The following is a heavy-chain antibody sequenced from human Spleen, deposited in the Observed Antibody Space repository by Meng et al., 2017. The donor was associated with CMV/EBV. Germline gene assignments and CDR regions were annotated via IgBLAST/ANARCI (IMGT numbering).Heavy chain of an antibody. CDR3: AKDPPYNWNSLDY. CDR2: IRYDGSNK. CDR1: GVTFSSYG. D-gene: IGHD1-7*01. V-gene: IGHV3-30*02. Sequence: GELVGVGGGVVQPGGSLILSCAASGVTFSSYGMQWVRQAPGKGLEWVAFIRYDGSNKYYADSVKGRFTISRDNSKNTLYLQMNSLRAEDTAVYYCAKDPPYNWNSLDYWGQGTLVTVSS. J-gene: IGHJ4*02.